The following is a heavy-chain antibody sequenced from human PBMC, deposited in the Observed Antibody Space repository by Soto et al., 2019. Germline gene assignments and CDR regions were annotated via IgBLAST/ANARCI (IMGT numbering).Heavy chain of an antibody. V-gene: IGHV3-48*03. CDR1: GFTFSSYE. J-gene: IGHJ3*02. CDR3: AREGLYSSSSAFDI. D-gene: IGHD6-6*01. CDR2: ISSSGSTI. Sequence: GGSLRLSCAASGFTFSSYEMNWVRQAPGKGLEWVSYISSSGSTIYYADSVKGRFTISRDNAKNSLYLQMNSLRAEDTAVYYCAREGLYSSSSAFDIWGQGTMVTVSS.